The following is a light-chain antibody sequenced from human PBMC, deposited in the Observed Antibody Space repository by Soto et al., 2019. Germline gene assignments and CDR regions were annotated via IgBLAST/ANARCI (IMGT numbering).Light chain of an antibody. CDR2: AAS. V-gene: IGKV1-8*01. Sequence: AIRMTQSPSSLSASTGDRVTITCRASLFIICYFAFYQQKLGKSPKLLIYAASILQSGVPSRFSGSGSGTDFTFTISCLQSEDFATYYCQQYYSYPQTFGQGTKVDIK. CDR1: LFIICY. CDR3: QQYYSYPQT. J-gene: IGKJ1*01.